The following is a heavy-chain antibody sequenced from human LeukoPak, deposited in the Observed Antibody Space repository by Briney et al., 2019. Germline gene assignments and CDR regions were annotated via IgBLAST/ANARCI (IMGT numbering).Heavy chain of an antibody. D-gene: IGHD5-24*01. CDR1: GFTFANYA. CDR3: AKERVEITSTSAFDI. V-gene: IGHV3-23*01. CDR2: ISGGSTGT. J-gene: IGHJ3*02. Sequence: PGGSLRLSCAASGFTFANYAMTWVRQAPGKGLGWVSGISGGSTGTHYADSVKGRFTISRDNSKNTLFLQMNSLRVDDTAVYYCAKERVEITSTSAFDIWGQGTLVTVSS.